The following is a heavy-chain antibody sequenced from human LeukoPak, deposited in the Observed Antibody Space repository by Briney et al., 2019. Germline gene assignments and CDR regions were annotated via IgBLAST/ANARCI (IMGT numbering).Heavy chain of an antibody. V-gene: IGHV1-18*01. D-gene: IGHD5-18*01. CDR2: ISAYNGNT. Sequence: ASVKVSCKASGYTFTSYGISWVRQAPGQGLEWMGWISAYNGNTNYAQKLQGRVTMTTDTSTSTAYMELRSLRSDDTAVYYCARGLWIQLWFGGDWFDPWGQGTLVTVSS. J-gene: IGHJ5*02. CDR1: GYTFTSYG. CDR3: ARGLWIQLWFGGDWFDP.